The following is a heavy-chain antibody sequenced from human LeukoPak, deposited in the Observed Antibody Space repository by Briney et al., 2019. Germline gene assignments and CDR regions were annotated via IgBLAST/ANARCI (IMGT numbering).Heavy chain of an antibody. J-gene: IGHJ3*02. Sequence: QPGGSLRLSCAASGFTFSSYAMSWVRQAPGKGLEWVSAISGSGGSTYYADSVKGRFTISRDNSKNTLYLQMNSLRAEDTAVYYCAKDSGAYDFWSGYYIHDAFDIWGQGTMVIVSS. CDR1: GFTFSSYA. CDR2: ISGSGGST. V-gene: IGHV3-23*01. CDR3: AKDSGAYDFWSGYYIHDAFDI. D-gene: IGHD3-3*01.